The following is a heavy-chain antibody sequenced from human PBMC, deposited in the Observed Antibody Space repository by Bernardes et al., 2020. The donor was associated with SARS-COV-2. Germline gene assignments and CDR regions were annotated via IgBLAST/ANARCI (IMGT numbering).Heavy chain of an antibody. CDR2: IHYSGST. J-gene: IGHJ5*02. D-gene: IGHD4-17*01. Sequence: SETLSLTCTVSGGSISSSSYYWGWIRQPPGKGLEWIGSIHYSGSTYYNPSPKSRVTISVDTSKNQFFLKLSSVTAADTAVYYCARHCQGTTVTSSWFDPWGQGTLVTVSS. CDR1: GGSISSSSYY. V-gene: IGHV4-39*01. CDR3: ARHCQGTTVTSSWFDP.